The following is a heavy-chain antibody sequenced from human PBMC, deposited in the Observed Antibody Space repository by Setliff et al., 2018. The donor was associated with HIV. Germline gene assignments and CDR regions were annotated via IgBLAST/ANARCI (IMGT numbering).Heavy chain of an antibody. CDR1: GGTFSSYA. CDR3: ARGPEVTTVTNPLTAEYFQH. V-gene: IGHV1-69*06. D-gene: IGHD4-17*01. Sequence: GASVKVSCKASGGTFSSYAINWVRQAPGQGLEWMGGIIPIFGTANYAQKFQGRVTITVDTSTSIVDMEISSLRSDDTAVYYCARGPEVTTVTNPLTAEYFQHWGQGTPVTVSS. J-gene: IGHJ1*01. CDR2: IIPIFGTA.